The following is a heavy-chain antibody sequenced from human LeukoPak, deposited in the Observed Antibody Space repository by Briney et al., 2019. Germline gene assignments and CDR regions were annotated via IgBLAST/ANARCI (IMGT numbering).Heavy chain of an antibody. Sequence: PSETLSLTCTVSGGSISSSSYYWGWIRQPPGKGLEWIGIIYYSGSTYYNPSLKSRVTISVDTSKTQFSLKLSSVTAADTAVYYCARHGGYHSPIDYWGQGTLVTVSS. J-gene: IGHJ4*02. D-gene: IGHD3-22*01. CDR1: GGSISSSSYY. CDR3: ARHGGYHSPIDY. CDR2: IYYSGST. V-gene: IGHV4-39*01.